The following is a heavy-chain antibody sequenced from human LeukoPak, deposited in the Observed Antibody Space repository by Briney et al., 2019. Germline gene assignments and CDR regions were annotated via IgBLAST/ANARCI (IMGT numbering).Heavy chain of an antibody. CDR1: GFTFSSYA. CDR3: AKGGPFYGSGSYYTQCYFDY. V-gene: IGHV3-23*01. J-gene: IGHJ4*02. Sequence: GGSLRLSCAASGFTFSSYAMSWVRQAPGKGLEWVSAISGSGGSTYYADSVKGRFTISRDNSKNTLYLQVDSLRAEDTAVYYCAKGGPFYGSGSYYTQCYFDYWGQGTLVTVSS. D-gene: IGHD3-10*01. CDR2: ISGSGGST.